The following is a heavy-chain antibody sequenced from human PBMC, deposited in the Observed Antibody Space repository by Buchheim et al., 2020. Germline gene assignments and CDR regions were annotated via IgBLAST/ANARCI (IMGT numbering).Heavy chain of an antibody. CDR3: VRYPYGIIPPGIDY. CDR1: GVSISSSNW. Sequence: QVQLQESGPGLVEPSGTLSLTCAVSGVSISSSNWWSWVRQPPGEGLAWIGEMHHGGTTNYNPSLESRVTISVDKSKNHFSLKLTSVTAADTAVYYCVRYPYGIIPPGIDYWGQGTL. D-gene: IGHD1-1*01. J-gene: IGHJ4*02. V-gene: IGHV4-4*02. CDR2: MHHGGTT.